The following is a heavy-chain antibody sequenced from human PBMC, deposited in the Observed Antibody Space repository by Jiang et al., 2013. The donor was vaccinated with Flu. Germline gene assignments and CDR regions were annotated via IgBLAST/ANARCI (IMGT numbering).Heavy chain of an antibody. Sequence: RQAPGQGLEWMGWINPNSGGTNYAQKFQGRVTMTRDTSINTAYMELSRLRSDDTAVYYCARDIVVVPAAPPRGFDPWGQGTLVTVSS. CDR2: INPNSGGT. CDR3: ARDIVVVPAAPPRGFDP. D-gene: IGHD2-2*01. V-gene: IGHV1-2*02. J-gene: IGHJ5*02.